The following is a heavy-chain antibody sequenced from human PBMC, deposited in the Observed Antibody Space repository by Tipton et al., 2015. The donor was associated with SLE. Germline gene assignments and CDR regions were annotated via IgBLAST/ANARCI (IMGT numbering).Heavy chain of an antibody. CDR3: ARRTYYYDSSGYPQEGWFDP. CDR2: IIPIFGTA. CDR1: GGTFSSYA. V-gene: IGHV1-69*05. J-gene: IGHJ5*02. Sequence: QLVQSGAEVKKPGSSVKVSCKASGGTFSSYAISWVRQAPGQGLEWMGGIIPIFGTANYAQKFQGRVTITTDESTSTAYMELSSLRSEDTAVYYCARRTYYYDSSGYPQEGWFDPWGQGTLVTVSS. D-gene: IGHD3-22*01.